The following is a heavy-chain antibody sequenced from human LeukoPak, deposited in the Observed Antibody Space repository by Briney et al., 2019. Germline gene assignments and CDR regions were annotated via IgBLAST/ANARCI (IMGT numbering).Heavy chain of an antibody. V-gene: IGHV4-34*01. Sequence: SETLSLTCAVYGGSFSGYYWSWIRQPPGKGLEWIGEINHSGSTYYNPSLKSRVTISVDRSKNQFSLKLSSVTAADTAVYYCARERINYSSSKRPVDYWGQGTLVTVSS. J-gene: IGHJ4*02. D-gene: IGHD6-6*01. CDR1: GGSFSGYY. CDR3: ARERINYSSSKRPVDY. CDR2: INHSGST.